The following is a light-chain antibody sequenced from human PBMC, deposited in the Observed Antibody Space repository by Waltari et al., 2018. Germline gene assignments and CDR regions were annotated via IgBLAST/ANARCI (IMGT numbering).Light chain of an antibody. V-gene: IGLV4-69*01. CDR3: QTWGTGIRV. J-gene: IGLJ3*02. CDR1: SGHSSYA. Sequence: QLVLTQSPSASASLGASVKLTCTLSSGHSSYAIAWHPQHPEKGPRYLMKVNSDGSHRKGDGIPDRFSGSSSGAERYLTISSLQSEDEADYYCQTWGTGIRVFGGGTKLTVL. CDR2: VNSDGSH.